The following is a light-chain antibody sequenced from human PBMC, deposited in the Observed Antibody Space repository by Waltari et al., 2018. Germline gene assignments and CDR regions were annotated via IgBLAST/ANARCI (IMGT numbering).Light chain of an antibody. CDR3: QQYNTYPVI. Sequence: IQMTHSPSTLSASVGERAIITCRASQNITTNLAWYQQKPGGAPKVLIHKPSKLERGVPSRFSGSRSGTEFTLTISSLQPDDFATYYCQQYNTYPVIFGGGTTVEIK. V-gene: IGKV1-5*03. J-gene: IGKJ4*01. CDR2: KPS. CDR1: QNITTN.